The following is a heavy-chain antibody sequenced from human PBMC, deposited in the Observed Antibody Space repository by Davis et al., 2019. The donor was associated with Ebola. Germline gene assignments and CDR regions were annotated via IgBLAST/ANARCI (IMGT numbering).Heavy chain of an antibody. Sequence: GESLKISCKASEYNFTGYWIAWVRQIPGKGLEWMGIIHSCDSYPIYSPSFHGQVTLSADRPISTAYLQWNSLKPTDTAMYYCARLGTDMVDYWYFNFWGRGTLVTVSS. CDR2: IHSCDSYP. D-gene: IGHD5-18*01. CDR1: EYNFTGYW. CDR3: ARLGTDMVDYWYFNF. V-gene: IGHV5-51*01. J-gene: IGHJ2*01.